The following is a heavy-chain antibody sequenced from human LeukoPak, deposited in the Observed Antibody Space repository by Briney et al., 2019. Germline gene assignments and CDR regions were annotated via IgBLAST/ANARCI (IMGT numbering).Heavy chain of an antibody. J-gene: IGHJ6*02. CDR1: GGSFSDYY. CDR3: ARAPTTENPYYYYGMDV. CDR2: INHSGST. V-gene: IGHV4-34*01. D-gene: IGHD4-4*01. Sequence: SSETLSLTCDVYGGSFSDYYWSWVRQPPGKGLEWIGEINHSGSTNYNPSLKSRVTISVDTSKNQFSLKLSSVTAADTAVYYCARAPTTENPYYYYGMDVWGQGTTVTVSS.